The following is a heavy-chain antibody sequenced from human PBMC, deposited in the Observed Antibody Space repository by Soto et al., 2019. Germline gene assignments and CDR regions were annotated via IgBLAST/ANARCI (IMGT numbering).Heavy chain of an antibody. J-gene: IGHJ4*02. Sequence: EVQLLESGGGLEQPGGSLRLSCVGSGHTFHNYAMTWVRQAPGKGLEWVSGISGSGGSTYYADSVRGRFTISRDDSKNTLYLQMNSLRAEDKAVYYCAKVSRGIGVVPAGLNWGQGTLVTVSS. CDR2: ISGSGGST. V-gene: IGHV3-23*01. D-gene: IGHD2-2*01. CDR1: GHTFHNYA. CDR3: AKVSRGIGVVPAGLN.